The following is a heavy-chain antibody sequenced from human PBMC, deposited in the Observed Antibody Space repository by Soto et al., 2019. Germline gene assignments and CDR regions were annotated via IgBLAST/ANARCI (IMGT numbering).Heavy chain of an antibody. D-gene: IGHD6-19*01. Sequence: EVPLLESGGGLVQPGGSLRLSCAASGFTFISYAMSWFRQAPGKGLEWVSAISGSGGSTYYADYVKGRFTVSRDNSKNRLYLQMNSLRAEDTAVYYCARSPYSSGWYRMNYWGQGTLVTVSS. CDR2: ISGSGGST. CDR3: ARSPYSSGWYRMNY. V-gene: IGHV3-23*01. J-gene: IGHJ4*02. CDR1: GFTFISYA.